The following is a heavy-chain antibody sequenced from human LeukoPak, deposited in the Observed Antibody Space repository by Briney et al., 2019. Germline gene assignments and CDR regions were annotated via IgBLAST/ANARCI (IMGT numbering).Heavy chain of an antibody. CDR1: GYTFSGFY. CDR2: INPKNGDT. CDR3: ARDGRLRNGYDNFYI. J-gene: IGHJ4*02. D-gene: IGHD5-18*01. V-gene: IGHV1-2*02. Sequence: ASVKVSCKASGYTFSGFYINWVRQAPGQGLEWMGWINPKNGDTHYAQDFLGRVTMTRDTSTSTAYMELSRLTSDDTAVYYCARDGRLRNGYDNFYIWGQGTLVTVSS.